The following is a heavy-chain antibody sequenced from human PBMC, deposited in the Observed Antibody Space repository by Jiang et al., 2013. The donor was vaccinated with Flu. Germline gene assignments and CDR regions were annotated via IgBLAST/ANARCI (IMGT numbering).Heavy chain of an antibody. CDR3: AREDWNYPRLDY. Sequence: PGLVKPSETLSLTCTVSGGSISNYYWSWIRQSPGKGLEWIGYIYSSGNANYNPSLKSRVTMSVDTSKNRFSLRLTSVTAADTAVYYCAREDWNYPRLDYWGQGTLVTVSS. CDR1: GGSISNYY. J-gene: IGHJ4*02. CDR2: IYSSGNA. D-gene: IGHD1-7*01. V-gene: IGHV4-59*01.